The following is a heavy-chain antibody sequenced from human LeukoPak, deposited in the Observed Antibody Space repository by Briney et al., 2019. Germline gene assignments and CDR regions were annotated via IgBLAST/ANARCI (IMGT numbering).Heavy chain of an antibody. CDR3: VRQLPRGLSGMDV. Sequence: ASVKVSCKASGYTFTSYDINWVRQATGQGLEWIGWMDPNSSETDYALRFRGRVTMTRDTSISTAYMELSSLQSEDTAVYYCVRQLPRGLSGMDVWGQGTTVTVSS. V-gene: IGHV1-8*01. J-gene: IGHJ6*02. D-gene: IGHD1-7*01. CDR1: GYTFTSYD. CDR2: MDPNSSET.